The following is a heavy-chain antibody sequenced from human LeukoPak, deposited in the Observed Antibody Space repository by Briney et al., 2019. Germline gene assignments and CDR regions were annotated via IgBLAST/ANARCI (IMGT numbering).Heavy chain of an antibody. Sequence: GGSLRLSCAASGFTFIDYDMHWVRQVIGKGLEWVSAIGIRGDTHYSGSVKGRFTISRENAESSLYLQMNNLRAEDTAVYYCARVGDKSGYYYYFDYWGQGTLVTVSS. J-gene: IGHJ4*02. CDR3: ARVGDKSGYYYYFDY. CDR2: IGIRGDT. CDR1: GFTFIDYD. D-gene: IGHD3-22*01. V-gene: IGHV3-13*01.